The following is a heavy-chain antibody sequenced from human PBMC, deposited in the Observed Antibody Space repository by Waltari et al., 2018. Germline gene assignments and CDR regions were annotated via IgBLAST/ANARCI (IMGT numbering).Heavy chain of an antibody. Sequence: QLQLQESGPGLVKPSETLSLTCTVSGGSISSSSYYWGWIRQPPGKGLEWIGSIYYSGSTDYNPSLKRRVTISGDTAKSQCSLKLSSVTAADTAVYYCARPGAWGSYRYGDAFDIWGQGKMVTVSS. D-gene: IGHD3-16*02. CDR3: ARPGAWGSYRYGDAFDI. CDR2: IYYSGST. V-gene: IGHV4-39*01. J-gene: IGHJ3*02. CDR1: GGSISSSSYY.